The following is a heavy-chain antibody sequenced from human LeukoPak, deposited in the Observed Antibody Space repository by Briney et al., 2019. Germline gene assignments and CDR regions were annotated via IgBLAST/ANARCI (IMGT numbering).Heavy chain of an antibody. Sequence: PSETLSLTCTVSGGSISSYYWSWIRQPPEKGLEWIGYIYYSGSTNYNPSLKSRVTISVDTSKNQFSLKLSSVTAADTAVYYCARGIVAAAATPWFDPWGQGTLVTVSS. D-gene: IGHD6-13*01. CDR3: ARGIVAAAATPWFDP. CDR2: IYYSGST. V-gene: IGHV4-59*01. CDR1: GGSISSYY. J-gene: IGHJ5*02.